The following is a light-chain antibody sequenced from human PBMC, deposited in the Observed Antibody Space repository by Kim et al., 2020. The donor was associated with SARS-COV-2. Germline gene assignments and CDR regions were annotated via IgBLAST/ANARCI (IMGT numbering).Light chain of an antibody. V-gene: IGKV1-5*03. CDR3: QQYNSVLYA. J-gene: IGKJ2*01. CDR2: QAS. Sequence: DIQMTQSPSTLSASIGDRVTITCRASQSISNWLAWYQQKPGRAPKLLLYQASTLESGVPSRFSGSGSRTEFTLTISSLQPDDFATYYCQQYNSVLYAFGQGTKLEI. CDR1: QSISNW.